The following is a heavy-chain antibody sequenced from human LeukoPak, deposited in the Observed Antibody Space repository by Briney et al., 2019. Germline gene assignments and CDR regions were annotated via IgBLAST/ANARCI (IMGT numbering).Heavy chain of an antibody. J-gene: IGHJ4*02. CDR3: ARDLMVRGVTNAYYFDY. CDR1: GGSISSYY. D-gene: IGHD3-10*01. Sequence: SETLSLTCTVSGGSISSYYWSWIRQPPGKGLEWIGYIYYSGSTNYNPSLKSRVTISVDTSKNQFSLKLSSVTAADTAVYFCARDLMVRGVTNAYYFDYWGQGTLVTVSS. V-gene: IGHV4-59*01. CDR2: IYYSGST.